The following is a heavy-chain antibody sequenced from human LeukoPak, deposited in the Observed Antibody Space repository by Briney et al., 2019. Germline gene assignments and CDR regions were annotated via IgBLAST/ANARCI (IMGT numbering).Heavy chain of an antibody. J-gene: IGHJ3*02. CDR3: ARWTYDAFDI. D-gene: IGHD3/OR15-3a*01. V-gene: IGHV3-72*01. CDR2: IRIKANSYTT. Sequence: PGGSLRLSCAASGFTFSDHYMDWVRQAPGKGLEWVGRIRIKANSYTTEYAASVKGRFTISRDDSKNSLYLQMNSLKTEDTAVYYCARWTYDAFDIWGQGTMVTVSS. CDR1: GFTFSDHY.